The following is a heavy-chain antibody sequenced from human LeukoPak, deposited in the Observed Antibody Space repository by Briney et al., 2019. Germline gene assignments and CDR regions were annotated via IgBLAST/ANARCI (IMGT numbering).Heavy chain of an antibody. J-gene: IGHJ4*02. CDR3: ARGNQYYDFWSGYDTELDY. D-gene: IGHD3-3*01. CDR1: GFTFSSYS. V-gene: IGHV3-21*01. Sequence: GGSLRLSCAASGFTFSSYSMNWVRQAPGKGLEWASSISSSSSYIYYADSVKGRFTISRDNAKNSLYLQMNSLRAEDTAVYYCARGNQYYDFWSGYDTELDYWGQGTLVTVSS. CDR2: ISSSSSYI.